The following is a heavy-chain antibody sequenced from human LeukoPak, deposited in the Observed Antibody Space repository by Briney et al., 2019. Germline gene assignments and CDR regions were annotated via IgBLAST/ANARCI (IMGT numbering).Heavy chain of an antibody. CDR3: ARRTIGGDCFDY. CDR1: GFTFSSYD. Sequence: GGSLRLSCAASGFTFSSYDMHWVRQATGKGLEWVSAIGTAGDTYYPGSVKGRFTISRESAKNSLYLQMNSLRAEDTAVYYCARRTIGGDCFDYWGQGTLVTVSS. D-gene: IGHD2-21*01. V-gene: IGHV3-13*01. J-gene: IGHJ4*02. CDR2: IGTAGDT.